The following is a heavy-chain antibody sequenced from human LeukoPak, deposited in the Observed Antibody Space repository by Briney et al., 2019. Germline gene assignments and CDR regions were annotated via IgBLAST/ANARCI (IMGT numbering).Heavy chain of an antibody. Sequence: GGSLRLSCAASGFTFSSYAMHWVRQAPGKGLEWVAVISYDGSNKYYADSVKGRFTISRDNSKNTLYLKMNSLRAEDTAVYYCTKWIYGSGRRGDDAFDIWGQGTMVTVSS. CDR3: TKWIYGSGRRGDDAFDI. D-gene: IGHD3-10*01. CDR1: GFTFSSYA. CDR2: ISYDGSNK. J-gene: IGHJ3*02. V-gene: IGHV3-30*04.